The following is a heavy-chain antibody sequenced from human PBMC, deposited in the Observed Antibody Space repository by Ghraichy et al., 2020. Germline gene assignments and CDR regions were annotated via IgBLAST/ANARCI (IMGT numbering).Heavy chain of an antibody. CDR3: ARRGPLEWGAFDY. Sequence: GGSLRLSCAASGFTFSSNAMGWVRQAPGKGLEWVSAISGSGALTFYADSVKGRFSISRDNSENTFYLQMNSLRAEDTAVYYCARRGPLEWGAFDYWGQGTLVTVSS. J-gene: IGHJ4*02. CDR1: GFTFSSNA. V-gene: IGHV3-23*01. CDR2: ISGSGALT. D-gene: IGHD3-3*01.